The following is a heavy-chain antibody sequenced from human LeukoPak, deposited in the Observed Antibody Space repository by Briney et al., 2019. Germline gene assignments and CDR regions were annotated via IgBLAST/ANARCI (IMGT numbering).Heavy chain of an antibody. V-gene: IGHV3-21*01. CDR2: ISSSSSYI. D-gene: IGHD6-13*01. Sequence: PGGSLRLSCAASGFTFSSYSMNWVRQAPGKGLEWVSSISSSSSYIYYADSVKGRFTISRDNAKNSLYLQMNSLRAEDTAVYYCASQYSSSWYDLWFDPWGQGTLVTASS. CDR1: GFTFSSYS. CDR3: ASQYSSSWYDLWFDP. J-gene: IGHJ5*02.